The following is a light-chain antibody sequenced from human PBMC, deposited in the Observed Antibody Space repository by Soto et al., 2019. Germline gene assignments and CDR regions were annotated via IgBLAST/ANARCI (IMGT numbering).Light chain of an antibody. J-gene: IGKJ4*01. V-gene: IGKV4-1*01. Sequence: DIVMTQSPDSLAVSLGERATINCKSSESVLYSSNNKNYLAWYQQKPGQPPKLLIYWASTRKSGVPDRFSGSGSGTDVTLTISSLQAEDGAVYYCQQYYSTPPTFGGGTKVDIK. CDR3: QQYYSTPPT. CDR1: ESVLYSSNNKNY. CDR2: WAS.